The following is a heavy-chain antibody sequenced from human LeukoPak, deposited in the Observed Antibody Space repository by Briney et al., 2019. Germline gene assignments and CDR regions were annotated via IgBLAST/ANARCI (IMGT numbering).Heavy chain of an antibody. J-gene: IGHJ4*02. Sequence: GGSLRLSCAASGFTSSNYWMSWVRQAPGRGLEWVANIKQDGSEKYYVDSVKGRFTISRDNAKNSLYLQMNSLRVEDTAVYYCARDSLVLGAPEFDYWGQGTLVTVSA. CDR3: ARDSLVLGAPEFDY. CDR1: GFTSSNYW. V-gene: IGHV3-7*01. D-gene: IGHD3-10*01. CDR2: IKQDGSEK.